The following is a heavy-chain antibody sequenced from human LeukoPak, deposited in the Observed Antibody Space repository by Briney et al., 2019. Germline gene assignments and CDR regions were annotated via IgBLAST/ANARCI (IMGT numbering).Heavy chain of an antibody. J-gene: IGHJ4*02. Sequence: SETLSLTCTVSGGSITSGGYSWSWIRQPPGKGLEWIGYIYSSGSTYSNPSLKSRVTISVDTSKNQFSLKLSSVTAADTAVYYCAGTGSFDYWGQGTQVSVSS. D-gene: IGHD1-14*01. CDR2: IYSSGST. CDR1: GGSITSGGYS. CDR3: AGTGSFDY. V-gene: IGHV4-30-4*07.